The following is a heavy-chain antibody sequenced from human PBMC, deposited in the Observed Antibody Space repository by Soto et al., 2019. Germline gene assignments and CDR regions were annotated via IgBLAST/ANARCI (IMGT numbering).Heavy chain of an antibody. CDR2: ISWNSVSGTK. CDR1: GFTFDDYA. D-gene: IGHD6-19*01. V-gene: IGHV3-9*01. CDR3: ARDRDSSGWYSGNWFDP. J-gene: IGHJ5*02. Sequence: PGGSLRLSCAASGFTFDDYAMHWVRQAPGKGLEWVSGISWNSVSGTKYYADSVKGRFTISRDNAKNSLYLQMNSLRDEDTAVYYCARDRDSSGWYSGNWFDPWGQGTLVTVSS.